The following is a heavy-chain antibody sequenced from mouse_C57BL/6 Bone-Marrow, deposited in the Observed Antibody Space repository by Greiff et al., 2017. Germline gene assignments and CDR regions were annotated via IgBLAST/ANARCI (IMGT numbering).Heavy chain of an antibody. Sequence: EVQGVESGGGLVKPGGSLKLSCAASGFTFSDYGMHWVRQAPEKGLEWVAYISSGSSIIYYADTLKGRFTISRDNAKNTLFLQMTSLRSEDTAMYYCARDDGPFGVWGTGTTVTVSS. V-gene: IGHV5-17*01. CDR2: ISSGSSII. CDR1: GFTFSDYG. CDR3: ARDDGPFGV. J-gene: IGHJ1*03. D-gene: IGHD2-3*01.